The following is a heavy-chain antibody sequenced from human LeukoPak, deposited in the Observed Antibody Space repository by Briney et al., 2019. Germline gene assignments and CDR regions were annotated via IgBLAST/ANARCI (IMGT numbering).Heavy chain of an antibody. CDR1: GDSITDSY. CDR3: AREGLRGRRYYDILTGPNWFDP. V-gene: IGHV4-59*12. D-gene: IGHD3-9*01. Sequence: SETLSLTCTVSGDSITDSYWSWIRQAPGTGLEWIGYLSYNRGTNYNPSLKSRVTISVDTSKNQFSLKLSSVTAADTAVYYCAREGLRGRRYYDILTGPNWFDPWGQGTLVTVSS. CDR2: LSYNRGT. J-gene: IGHJ5*02.